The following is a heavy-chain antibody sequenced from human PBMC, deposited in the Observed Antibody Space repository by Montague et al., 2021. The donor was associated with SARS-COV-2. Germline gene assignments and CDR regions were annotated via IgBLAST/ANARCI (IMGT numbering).Heavy chain of an antibody. CDR3: AGDKVYGSGRGPRGGRYYYYYYGMDV. V-gene: IGHV4-31*03. CDR2: IYYSGST. CDR1: GGSISSGGYY. D-gene: IGHD3-10*01. J-gene: IGHJ6*02. Sequence: TLSLTCTVSGGSISSGGYYWSWIRQHPGKGLEWIGYIYYSGSTYYNPSLKSRVTISVDTSKNQFSLKLSSVTAADTAVYYCAGDKVYGSGRGPRGGRYYYYYYGMDVWGQGTTVTVSS.